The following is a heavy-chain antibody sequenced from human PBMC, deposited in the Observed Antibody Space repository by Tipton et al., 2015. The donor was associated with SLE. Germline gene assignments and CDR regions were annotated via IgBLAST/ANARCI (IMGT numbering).Heavy chain of an antibody. Sequence: TLSLTCTVSGGSIGPYYWHWCRQSPGKALEWIGYNYFDGNSNGRGNYNPSLKSRVTMSVDPSKMQFSLNLNSVTAADTALYFCARGVAERLGLDFWGQGSLVTVSS. V-gene: IGHV4-59*01. J-gene: IGHJ4*02. CDR3: ARGVAERLGLDF. CDR1: GGSIGPYY. CDR2: NYFDGNS. D-gene: IGHD6-19*01.